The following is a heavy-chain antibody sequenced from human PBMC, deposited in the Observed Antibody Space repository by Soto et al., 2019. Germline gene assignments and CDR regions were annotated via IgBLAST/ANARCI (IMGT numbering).Heavy chain of an antibody. CDR1: GGSFSGYY. CDR2: INHSGST. Sequence: VQLQQWGAGLLKPSETLSLTCAVYGGSFSGYYWSWIRQPPGKGLEWIGEINHSGSTNYNPSLKSRVTISVDTSKNQFSLKLSSVTAADTAVYYCARAYGDYGLDYWGQGTLVTVSS. J-gene: IGHJ4*02. CDR3: ARAYGDYGLDY. V-gene: IGHV4-34*01. D-gene: IGHD4-17*01.